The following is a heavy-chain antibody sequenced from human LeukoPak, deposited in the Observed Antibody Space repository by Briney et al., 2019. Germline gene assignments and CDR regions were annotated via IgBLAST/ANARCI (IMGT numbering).Heavy chain of an antibody. Sequence: SETLSLTCTVSGGSISSYFWNCIRQPAGKGLEWIGRIYTTGSTNYNPSLKSRVTMSVDTSKNQFSLNLSSVTAADTAVYYCARDSPIWKQGFGRAFDIWGQGTMVTVSS. J-gene: IGHJ3*02. D-gene: IGHD1-1*01. CDR1: GGSISSYF. CDR2: IYTTGST. CDR3: ARDSPIWKQGFGRAFDI. V-gene: IGHV4-4*07.